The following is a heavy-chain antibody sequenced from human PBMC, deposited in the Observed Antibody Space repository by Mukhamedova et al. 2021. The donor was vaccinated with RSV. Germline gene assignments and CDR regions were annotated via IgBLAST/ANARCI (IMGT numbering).Heavy chain of an antibody. D-gene: IGHD3-16*01. V-gene: IGHV4-59*01. Sequence: NPSLRSRVTISVDTSKNQFSLRLSSVTAADTAVYYCARDQGGGYGWFDRWGQGTLVTVSS. J-gene: IGHJ5*02. CDR3: ARDQGGGYGWFDR.